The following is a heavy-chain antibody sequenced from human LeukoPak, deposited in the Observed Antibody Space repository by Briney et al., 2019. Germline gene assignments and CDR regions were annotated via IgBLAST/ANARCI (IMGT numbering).Heavy chain of an antibody. D-gene: IGHD1-26*01. CDR2: IKQDGSEK. CDR3: PSAPIQGAPMVSYYYGMDV. Sequence: GGSLRLSCAASGFTFSSYWMSWVRQAPGKGLEWVANIKQDGSEKYYVDSVKGRFTISRDNAKNSLYLQMNSLRAEDTAVYYCPSAPIQGAPMVSYYYGMDVWAQGPTVTVSS. CDR1: GFTFSSYW. V-gene: IGHV3-7*01. J-gene: IGHJ6*02.